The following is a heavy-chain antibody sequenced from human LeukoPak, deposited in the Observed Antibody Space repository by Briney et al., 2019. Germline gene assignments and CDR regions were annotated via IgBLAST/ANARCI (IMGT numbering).Heavy chain of an antibody. V-gene: IGHV3-7*01. CDR3: ARDSDYDFWSPHGMDV. CDR1: GFTFSSYW. CDR2: IKQDGSEK. D-gene: IGHD3-3*01. J-gene: IGHJ6*02. Sequence: PGGSLRLSCAASGFTFSSYWVSWVRQAPGKGLEWVANIKQDGSEKYYVDSVKGRFTISRDNAKNSLYLQMNSLRAEDTAVYYCARDSDYDFWSPHGMDVWGQGTTVTVSS.